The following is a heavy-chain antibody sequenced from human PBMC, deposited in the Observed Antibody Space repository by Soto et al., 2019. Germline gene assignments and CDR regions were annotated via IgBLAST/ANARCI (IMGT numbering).Heavy chain of an antibody. CDR1: GDTLSRHG. V-gene: IGHV1-18*01. CDR2: ISAYNGNT. D-gene: IGHD3-16*01. CDR3: ARLDFWEEPYYYYGMDV. J-gene: IGHJ6*02. Sequence: ASVKVSCKASGDTLSRHGISWVRQAPGQGLEWMGGISAYNGNTNYAQKLQGRVTMTTDTSTSTAYMELRSLRSDDTAVYYCARLDFWEEPYYYYGMDVWGQGTTVTVSS.